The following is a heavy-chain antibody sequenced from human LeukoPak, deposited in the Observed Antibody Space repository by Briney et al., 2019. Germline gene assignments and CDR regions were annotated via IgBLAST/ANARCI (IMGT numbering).Heavy chain of an antibody. J-gene: IGHJ4*02. CDR2: IIPIFGTA. D-gene: IGHD1-26*01. Sequence: SVKVSCKASGGTFSSYAISWVRQAPGQGLEWMGGIIPIFGTANYAQKFQGRDTITADESTSTAYMELSSLRSEDTAVYYCARDPRGELRHFDYWGQGTLVTVSS. V-gene: IGHV1-69*01. CDR1: GGTFSSYA. CDR3: ARDPRGELRHFDY.